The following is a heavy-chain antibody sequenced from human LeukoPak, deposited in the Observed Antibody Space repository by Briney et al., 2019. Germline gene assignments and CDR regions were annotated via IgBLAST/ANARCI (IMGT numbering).Heavy chain of an antibody. CDR2: ISSSGSTI. Sequence: GGSLRLSCAGSGFTFSSFEMNWVRQAPGKGLEWVSFISSSGSTIYQADSVQGRFTISRDNAKNSLYLQMNSPRAEDTAVYYCARDPYGDYGTYSMDVWGNGTTVTVSS. CDR3: ARDPYGDYGTYSMDV. J-gene: IGHJ6*03. V-gene: IGHV3-48*03. CDR1: GFTFSSFE. D-gene: IGHD4-17*01.